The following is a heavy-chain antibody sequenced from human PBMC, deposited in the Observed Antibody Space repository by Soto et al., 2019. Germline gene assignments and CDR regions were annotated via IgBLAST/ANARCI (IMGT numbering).Heavy chain of an antibody. V-gene: IGHV3-23*01. J-gene: IGHJ4*02. CDR1: GFTFSSYA. D-gene: IGHD3-22*01. Sequence: EVQLLESGGGLVQPGGYLRLSCAASGFTFSSYAMSWVRQAPGKGLEWDSAISGTGDSTYYADSVKGRFTISRDNSKNTLYLQINSLRAEDTAVYYCAKDRDSSGYYYRNYWGQGTLVTVSS. CDR2: ISGTGDST. CDR3: AKDRDSSGYYYRNY.